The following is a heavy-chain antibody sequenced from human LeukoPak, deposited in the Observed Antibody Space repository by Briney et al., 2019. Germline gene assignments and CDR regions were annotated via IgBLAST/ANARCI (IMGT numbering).Heavy chain of an antibody. CDR1: GGSFSGYY. CDR2: INHSGST. D-gene: IGHD3-22*01. J-gene: IGHJ4*02. V-gene: IGHV4-34*01. Sequence: PSETLSLTCAVYGGSFSGYYWSWIRQPPGKGLEWIGEINHSGSTNYNPSLKSRVTISVDTSKNQFSLRLTSVTAADTAVYYCARGRSRSAYYDYWGQGTLVTVSS. CDR3: ARGRSRSAYYDY.